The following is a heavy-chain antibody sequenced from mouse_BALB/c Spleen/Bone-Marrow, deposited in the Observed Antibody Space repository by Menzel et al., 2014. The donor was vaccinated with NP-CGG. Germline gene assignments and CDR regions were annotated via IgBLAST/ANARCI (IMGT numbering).Heavy chain of an antibody. D-gene: IGHD3-3*01. J-gene: IGHJ4*01. CDR2: IRSKSNNYAT. CDR1: GFTFNTNA. V-gene: IGHV10S3*01. CDR3: VRDWGREYAMDY. Sequence: DVMLVESGGGLVQPKGSLKLSCAASGFTFNTNAMNWVRQAPGKGLEWVARIRSKSNNYATYYADSVKDRFTISRDDSQNILYLQMNYLKTEDTAMYYCVRDWGREYAMDYWGQGTSVTVSS.